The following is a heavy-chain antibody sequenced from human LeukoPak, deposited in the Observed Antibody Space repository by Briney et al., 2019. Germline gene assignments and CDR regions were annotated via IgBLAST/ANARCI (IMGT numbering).Heavy chain of an antibody. J-gene: IGHJ4*02. V-gene: IGHV1-24*01. Sequence: ASVKVSCKVSGYTLTELSMHWVRQAPGKGLEWMGGFDPEDGETIYAQKFQGRVTMTENTSTDTAYMELSSLRSEDTAVYYCATEAYGYGNLGYFDYWGQGTLVTVSS. CDR1: GYTLTELS. CDR3: ATEAYGYGNLGYFDY. D-gene: IGHD5-18*01. CDR2: FDPEDGET.